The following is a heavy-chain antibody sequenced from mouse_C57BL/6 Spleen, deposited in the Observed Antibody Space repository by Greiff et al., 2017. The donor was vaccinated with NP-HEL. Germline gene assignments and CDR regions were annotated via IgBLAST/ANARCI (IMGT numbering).Heavy chain of an antibody. CDR1: GFTFSSYA. V-gene: IGHV5-4*01. J-gene: IGHJ4*01. D-gene: IGHD1-1*01. CDR3: ARDLITGGGASMDY. CDR2: ISDGGSYT. Sequence: EVHLVESGGGLVKPGGSLKLSCAASGFTFSSYAMSWVRQTPEKRLEWVATISDGGSYTYYPDNVKGRFTISRDNAKNNLYLQMSHLKSEDTAMYYCARDLITGGGASMDYWGQGTSVTVSS.